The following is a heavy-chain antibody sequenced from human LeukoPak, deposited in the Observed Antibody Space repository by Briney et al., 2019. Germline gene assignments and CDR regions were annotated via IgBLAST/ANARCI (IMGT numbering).Heavy chain of an antibody. J-gene: IGHJ4*02. Sequence: GGSLRLSCAASGFTFSGFAMHWVRQAPGTGLEWVAFIRSDGGDKFYADSVKGRFAISRDNPKNSLHLQMNSLRPEDTAVYYCVKDRGSSTWYGHFDYWGQGALVTVSS. V-gene: IGHV3-30*02. D-gene: IGHD6-13*01. CDR2: IRSDGGDK. CDR1: GFTFSGFA. CDR3: VKDRGSSTWYGHFDY.